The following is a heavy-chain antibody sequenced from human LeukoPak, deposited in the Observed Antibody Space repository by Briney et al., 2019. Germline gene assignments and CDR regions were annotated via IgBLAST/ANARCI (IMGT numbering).Heavy chain of an antibody. J-gene: IGHJ4*02. D-gene: IGHD3-3*01. CDR3: ARDFTIFAVTHPGDY. Sequence: ASVKVSCKASGYTFTNYGITWVRQAPGQGLEWMGWISAYNGNTNYAQKFQGRVTMSTDASTSTAYLDVTSLRSDDTAVYYCARDFTIFAVTHPGDYWGQGTLVTVSS. V-gene: IGHV1-18*01. CDR1: GYTFTNYG. CDR2: ISAYNGNT.